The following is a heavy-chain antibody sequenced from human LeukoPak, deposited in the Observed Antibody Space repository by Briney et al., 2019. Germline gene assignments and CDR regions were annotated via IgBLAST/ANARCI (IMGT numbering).Heavy chain of an antibody. CDR2: INHSGST. CDR1: GGSFSGYY. V-gene: IGHV4-34*01. CDR3: ARRKWLHYYGMDV. J-gene: IGHJ6*02. Sequence: SETLSLTCAVYGGSFSGYYWSWIRQPPGKGLEWIGEINHSGSTNYNPSLKSRVTISVDTSKNQFSLKLSSVTGADTAVYYCARRKWLHYYGMDVWDQGTTVTVSS. D-gene: IGHD6-19*01.